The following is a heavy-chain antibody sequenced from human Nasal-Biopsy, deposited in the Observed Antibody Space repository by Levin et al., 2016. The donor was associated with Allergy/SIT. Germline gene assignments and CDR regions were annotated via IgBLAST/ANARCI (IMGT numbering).Heavy chain of an antibody. V-gene: IGHV3-53*01. CDR3: ARTRYDRNGHYSYYFDS. J-gene: IGHJ4*02. D-gene: IGHD3-22*01. CDR2: LYSGGST. CDR1: GFTVTSNY. Sequence: GGSLRLSCVASGFTVTSNYMSWVRQSPGNGLEWVAVLYSGGSTYYADSVKGRLTISRDNGRNTLFLQMNTLRAEDTAVYYCARTRYDRNGHYSYYFDSWGQGTRVTVSS.